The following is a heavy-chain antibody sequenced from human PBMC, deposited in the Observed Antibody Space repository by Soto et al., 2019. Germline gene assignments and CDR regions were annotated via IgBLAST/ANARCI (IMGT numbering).Heavy chain of an antibody. CDR3: ASSARADILTGYPFDS. CDR1: GYTFTSSG. CDR2: ISVYNGNT. J-gene: IGHJ4*02. Sequence: ASVKVSCKASGYTFTSSGSSWVRQAPGQGLEWLGWISVYNGNTNYAQHLQGRVTMTTDTSTSTAYMELRSLRSDDTALYYCASSARADILTGYPFDSWGQGTLVTVS. V-gene: IGHV1-18*01. D-gene: IGHD3-9*01.